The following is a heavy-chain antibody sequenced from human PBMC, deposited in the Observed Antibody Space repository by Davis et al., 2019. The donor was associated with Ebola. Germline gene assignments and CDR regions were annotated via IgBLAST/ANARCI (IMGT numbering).Heavy chain of an antibody. D-gene: IGHD3-10*01. J-gene: IGHJ4*02. CDR2: IYYSGST. CDR1: GASINSSGYF. V-gene: IGHV4-30-4*08. Sequence: SETLSLTCTVDGASINSSGYFWGWVRQPPGKGLEWIGYIYYSGSTYYNPSLKSRVTISVDTSKNQFSLKLSSVTAADTAVYYCARDMVRGVIMAPAGDYWGQGTLVTVSS. CDR3: ARDMVRGVIMAPAGDY.